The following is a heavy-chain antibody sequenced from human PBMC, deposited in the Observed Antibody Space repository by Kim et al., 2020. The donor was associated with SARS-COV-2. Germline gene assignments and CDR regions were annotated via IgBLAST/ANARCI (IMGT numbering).Heavy chain of an antibody. Sequence: ASVKVSCKASGYTFTSNHMHWVRQAPGQGLEWMGMITPIGGSTNYAQKFQGSVTMTRDTSTSTVYMELSSLRSEDTAVYYCTRDRESDWTFDYWSQGTLFTVSS. J-gene: IGHJ4*02. CDR3: TRDRESDWTFDY. D-gene: IGHD2-21*02. CDR1: GYTFTSNH. V-gene: IGHV1-46*01. CDR2: ITPIGGST.